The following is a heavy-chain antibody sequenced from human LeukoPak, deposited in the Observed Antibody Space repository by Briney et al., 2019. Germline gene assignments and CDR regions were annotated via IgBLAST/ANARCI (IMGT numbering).Heavy chain of an antibody. V-gene: IGHV3-21*01. D-gene: IGHD6-13*01. J-gene: IGHJ4*02. CDR1: GFTFSSYS. Sequence: GRSLRLSCAASGFTFSSYSMNWVRQAPGKGLEWVSSISSSSSYIYYADSVKGRFTISRDNAKNSLYLQMNSLRAEDTAVYYCARGQGTIAAAGTGSWGQGTLVTVSS. CDR3: ARGQGTIAAAGTGS. CDR2: ISSSSSYI.